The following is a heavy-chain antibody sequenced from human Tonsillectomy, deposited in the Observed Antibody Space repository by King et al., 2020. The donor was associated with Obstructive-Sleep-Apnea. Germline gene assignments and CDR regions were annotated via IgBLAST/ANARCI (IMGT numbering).Heavy chain of an antibody. D-gene: IGHD3-9*01. CDR2: ISYSGST. Sequence: QLQESGPGLVKPSETLSLTCTVSGGSIISSGYFWGWIRQPPGKGLEWIGSISYSGSTHYNPSLKSRVTISVDTAKDQFSLNLTSVTAADTAVYYCAEEASDWLSFRRGNYEYWGQGTLVTVSS. CDR3: AEEASDWLSFRRGNYEY. V-gene: IGHV4-39*07. CDR1: GGSIISSGYF. J-gene: IGHJ4*02.